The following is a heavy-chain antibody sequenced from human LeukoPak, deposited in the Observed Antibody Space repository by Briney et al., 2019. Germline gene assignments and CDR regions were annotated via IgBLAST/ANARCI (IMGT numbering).Heavy chain of an antibody. CDR3: ARIRKAAMAVDY. Sequence: RESGPALVKPTQTLTLTCTFSGFSLSTSGMCVSWIRQPPGKALEWLARIDWDDDKYYSTSLKTRLTISKDTSKNQVVLTMTNMDPVDTATYYCARIRKAAMAVDYWGQGTLVTVSS. D-gene: IGHD5-18*01. V-gene: IGHV2-70*11. J-gene: IGHJ4*02. CDR2: IDWDDDK. CDR1: GFSLSTSGMC.